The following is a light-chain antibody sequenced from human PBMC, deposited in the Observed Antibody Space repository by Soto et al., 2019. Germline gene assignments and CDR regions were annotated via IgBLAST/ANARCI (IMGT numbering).Light chain of an antibody. CDR2: YAS. Sequence: EIALTQSPATLSLSPGERATLSCRASQSVSTYLAWYQQKPGQAPRLLIYYASSRATDVPARFSGSGSGTDFTLTISSLEPEDFEVYYCQQRYNWPNTFGQGTKLEIK. V-gene: IGKV3-11*01. J-gene: IGKJ2*01. CDR3: QQRYNWPNT. CDR1: QSVSTY.